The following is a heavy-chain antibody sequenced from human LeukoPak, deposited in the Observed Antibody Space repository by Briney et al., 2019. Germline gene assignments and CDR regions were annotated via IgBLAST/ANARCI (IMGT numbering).Heavy chain of an antibody. D-gene: IGHD3-3*02. CDR1: GGSISNYF. V-gene: IGHV4-59*01. Sequence: PSETLSLTCTVSGGSISNYFWNWIRQTPGKGLEWIGYIYYTGITNYNPSLKNRVTMSVDTSKNQFSLSLTSVTAADTAAYYCARGRNDIGQGSFFLWGQGTLVSVSS. CDR3: ARGRNDIGQGSFFL. J-gene: IGHJ4*02. CDR2: IYYTGIT.